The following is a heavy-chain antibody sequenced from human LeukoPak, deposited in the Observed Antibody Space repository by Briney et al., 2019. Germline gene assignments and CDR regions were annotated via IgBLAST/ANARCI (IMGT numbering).Heavy chain of an antibody. D-gene: IGHD3-9*01. CDR1: GGSISDNY. Sequence: SETLSLTCIVSGGSISDNYWSWIRQPAGKGLEWIGRIYSTGSINYSPSLKSRATMSVDTSKNHFSLTLTSVSAADTAVYYCARGGAMTGYYDSWGQGTLVTVSS. J-gene: IGHJ5*01. CDR3: ARGGAMTGYYDS. V-gene: IGHV4-4*07. CDR2: IYSTGSI.